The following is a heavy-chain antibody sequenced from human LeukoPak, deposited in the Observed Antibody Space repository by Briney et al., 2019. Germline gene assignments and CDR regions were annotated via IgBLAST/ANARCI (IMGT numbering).Heavy chain of an antibody. Sequence: SETLSLTCTVSGGSISSYYWSWIRQPPGKGLEWIGYIYYSGSTYYNPSLKSRVTISVDTSKNQFSLKLSSVTAADTAVYYCARPLTPTYSSSWYEGYWGQGTLVTVSS. D-gene: IGHD6-13*01. CDR2: IYYSGST. CDR1: GGSISSYY. V-gene: IGHV4-59*08. CDR3: ARPLTPTYSSSWYEGY. J-gene: IGHJ4*02.